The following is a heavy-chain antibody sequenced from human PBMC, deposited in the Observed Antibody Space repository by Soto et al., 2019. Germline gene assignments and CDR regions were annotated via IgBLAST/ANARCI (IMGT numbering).Heavy chain of an antibody. D-gene: IGHD2-15*01. CDR3: ARDWKSPGYCSGGSCYPYYYYYGMDV. CDR2: IIPIFGTA. CDR1: GGTFSSYA. V-gene: IGHV1-69*13. Sequence: ASVKVSCKASGGTFSSYAISWVRQAPGQGLEWMGGIIPIFGTANYAQKFQGRVTITADESTSTAYMELSSLRSEDTAVYYCARDWKSPGYCSGGSCYPYYYYYGMDVWGQGTMVTVSS. J-gene: IGHJ6*02.